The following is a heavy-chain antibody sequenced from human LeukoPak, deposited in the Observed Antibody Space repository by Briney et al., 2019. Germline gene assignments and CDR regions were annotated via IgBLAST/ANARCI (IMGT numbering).Heavy chain of an antibody. CDR3: ARVDIVLMVYGWFDP. CDR2: IIPIFGTA. D-gene: IGHD2-8*01. J-gene: IGHJ5*02. Sequence: SVKVSCKASGYTFTNYDINWVRQAPGQGLEWMGGIIPIFGTANYAQKFQGRVTITADESTSTAYMELSSLRSEDTAVYYCARVDIVLMVYGWFDPWGQGTLVTVSS. CDR1: GYTFTNYD. V-gene: IGHV1-69*13.